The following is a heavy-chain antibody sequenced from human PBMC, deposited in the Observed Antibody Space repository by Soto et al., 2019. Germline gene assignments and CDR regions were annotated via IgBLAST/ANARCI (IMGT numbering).Heavy chain of an antibody. V-gene: IGHV4-31*11. Sequence: SETLSLTCDVSDESVTSPGNYWNWIRQRPDTGLEWIGYISSGGSPFYNPSHKSRVSISLDTSKNVISLTLRSVTAADTALYYCTLNHCAGGGCYDRDYWGRGTRVTVSS. CDR3: TLNHCAGGGCYDRDY. CDR2: ISSGGSP. J-gene: IGHJ1*01. CDR1: DESVTSPGNY. D-gene: IGHD2-21*01.